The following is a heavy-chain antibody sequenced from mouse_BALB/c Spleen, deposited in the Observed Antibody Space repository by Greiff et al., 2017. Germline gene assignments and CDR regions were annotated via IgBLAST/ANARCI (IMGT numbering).Heavy chain of an antibody. D-gene: IGHD2-4*01. Sequence: VKLQESGPGLVQPSQSLSITCTVSGFSLTSYGVHWVRQSPGKGLEWLGVIWSGGSTDYNAAFISRLSISKDNSKSQVFFKMNSLQANDTAIYYCARGTMITNWYFDVWGAGTTVTVSS. J-gene: IGHJ1*01. CDR1: GFSLTSYG. CDR3: ARGTMITNWYFDV. CDR2: IWSGGST. V-gene: IGHV2-2*02.